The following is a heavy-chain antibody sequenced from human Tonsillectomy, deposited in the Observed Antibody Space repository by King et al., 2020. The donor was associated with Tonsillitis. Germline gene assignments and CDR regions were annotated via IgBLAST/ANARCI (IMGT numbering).Heavy chain of an antibody. D-gene: IGHD5-18*01. CDR2: IYSDGSST. CDR3: ARARTYSYPLRGMDV. CDR1: GFTFSNYW. J-gene: IGHJ6*02. Sequence: VQLVESGGGLVQPGGSLRLSCAASGFTFSNYWMHWVRQAPGKGLVWVSRIYSDGSSTNYADSVKGRFTISRDNAKNTLYLQMNSLRAEDTAVYYCARARTYSYPLRGMDVWGQGTTVTVSS. V-gene: IGHV3-74*01.